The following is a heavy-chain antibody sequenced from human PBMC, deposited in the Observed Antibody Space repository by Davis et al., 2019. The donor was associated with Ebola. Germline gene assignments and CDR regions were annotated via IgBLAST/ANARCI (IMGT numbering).Heavy chain of an antibody. V-gene: IGHV3-23*01. D-gene: IGHD6-19*01. J-gene: IGHJ4*02. Sequence: GESLKISCAASGFTFSSYSMNWVRQAPGKGLEWVSVIGGSGGVAYYVDSVKGRFTISRDNSKNALYLQMNSLRVEDTAVYYCATLSSSGNYWGQGTLVSVTS. CDR3: ATLSSSGNY. CDR1: GFTFSSYS. CDR2: IGGSGGVA.